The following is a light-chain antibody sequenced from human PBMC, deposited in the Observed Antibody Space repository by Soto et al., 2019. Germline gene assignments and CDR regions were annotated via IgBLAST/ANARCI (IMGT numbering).Light chain of an antibody. CDR2: GAS. J-gene: IGKJ5*01. CDR3: QQYNNWPPLT. Sequence: EIVMTQSPATLSVSPGERATLSCRASQSVSSNLAWYQQKPGQAPRLLIYGASNRATSIPARFSGSGSGTEFTLTISRLQSEDFAVYYCQQYNNWPPLTFGQGTRLEIK. CDR1: QSVSSN. V-gene: IGKV3-15*01.